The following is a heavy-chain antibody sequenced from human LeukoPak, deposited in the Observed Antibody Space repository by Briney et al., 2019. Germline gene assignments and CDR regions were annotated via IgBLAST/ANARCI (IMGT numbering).Heavy chain of an antibody. V-gene: IGHV3-9*01. J-gene: IGHJ4*02. CDR1: GLTFDDYA. CDR3: AKGAVIAAAGTPPDY. CDR2: ISWNSGSI. Sequence: GRSLRLFCAASGLTFDDYAMHWVRQAPGKGLEWVSGISWNSGSIRYADSVKGRFTISRDNAKNSLYLQMNSLRAEDTALYYCAKGAVIAAAGTPPDYWGQGTLVTVSS. D-gene: IGHD6-13*01.